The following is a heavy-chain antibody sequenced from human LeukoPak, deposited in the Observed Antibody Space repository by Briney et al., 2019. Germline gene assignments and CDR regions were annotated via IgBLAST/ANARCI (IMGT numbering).Heavy chain of an antibody. Sequence: GASVKVSCKASGYTFTSYGISWVRQAPGQGLEWMGWISAYNGNTNYAQKLQGRVTMTTDTSTSTAYMELRSLRSDDTAVYYCARGRGATTVTYYYYYMDVWGKGTTVTVSS. CDR1: GYTFTSYG. D-gene: IGHD4-17*01. J-gene: IGHJ6*03. CDR3: ARGRGATTVTYYYYYMDV. CDR2: ISAYNGNT. V-gene: IGHV1-18*01.